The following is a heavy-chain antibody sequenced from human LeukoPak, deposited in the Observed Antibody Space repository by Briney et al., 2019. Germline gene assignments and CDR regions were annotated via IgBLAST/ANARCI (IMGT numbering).Heavy chain of an antibody. CDR2: IIPIFGIA. Sequence: SVKVSCKASGGTFSSYAIRWVRQAPGQGLEWMGRIIPIFGIANYAQKFQGRVTITADKSTSTAYMELSSLRSEDTAVYYCARDCSSTSCARYYYYGMDVWGQGTTVTVSS. D-gene: IGHD2-2*01. CDR1: GGTFSSYA. J-gene: IGHJ6*02. V-gene: IGHV1-69*04. CDR3: ARDCSSTSCARYYYYGMDV.